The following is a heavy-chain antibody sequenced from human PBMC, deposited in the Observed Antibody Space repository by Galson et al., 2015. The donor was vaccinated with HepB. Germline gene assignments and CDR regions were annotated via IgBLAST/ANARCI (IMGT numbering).Heavy chain of an antibody. V-gene: IGHV5-10-1*01. CDR1: GHSFIDYW. J-gene: IGHJ5*02. CDR2: IDPSDSYT. Sequence: QSGAEVKKPGESLRISCKGSGHSFIDYWISWVRQMPGKGLEWMGKIDPSDSYTKYSPSFQGHVTISVDKSITTAYLQWSSLKASDTAIYYCARHILRGQSNRFDPWGQGTLVTVSS. D-gene: IGHD3-9*01. CDR3: ARHILRGQSNRFDP.